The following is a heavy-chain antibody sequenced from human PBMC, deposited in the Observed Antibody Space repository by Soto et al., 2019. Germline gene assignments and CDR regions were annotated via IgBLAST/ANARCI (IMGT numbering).Heavy chain of an antibody. CDR3: AKEIAASATLWLDP. Sequence: EVQLLESGGGLVQPGGSLRLSCAASGFTLNYYAINWVRQAPGKGLEWVSAITSTGDTYYVDSVKGRFTISRDNSKNTLYLQMNSVRAEDTAVYYCAKEIAASATLWLDPWGQGTLVTVSS. J-gene: IGHJ5*02. V-gene: IGHV3-23*01. D-gene: IGHD6-13*01. CDR2: ITSTGDT. CDR1: GFTLNYYA.